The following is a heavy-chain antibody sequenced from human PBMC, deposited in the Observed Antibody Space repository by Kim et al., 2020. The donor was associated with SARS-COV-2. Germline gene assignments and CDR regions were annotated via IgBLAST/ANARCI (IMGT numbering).Heavy chain of an antibody. V-gene: IGHV3-33*01. CDR2: ICYDGSNK. CDR1: GFTFSSYC. D-gene: IGHD3-22*01. Sequence: GGSLRLSCAVSGFTFSSYCMHWVRQAPGKGLEWVAVICYDGSNKFYGDSVKGRFTISRDNPKKTLFLQMNSLRAEDTALYYCARDYHEYESGGYYLNYWGKGTL. J-gene: IGHJ4*02. CDR3: ARDYHEYESGGYYLNY.